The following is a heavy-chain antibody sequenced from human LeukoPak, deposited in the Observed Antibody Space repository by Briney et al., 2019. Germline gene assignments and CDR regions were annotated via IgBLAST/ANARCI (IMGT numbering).Heavy chain of an antibody. V-gene: IGHV4-4*02. Sequence: GSLRLSCAASGFTVSSNYMSWVRQAPGKGLEWIGEIYHSGSTNYNPSLKSRVTISVDKSKNQFSLKLSSMTAADTAVYYCARAGDDSSGYYPYWGQGTLVTVSS. D-gene: IGHD3-22*01. J-gene: IGHJ4*02. CDR3: ARAGDDSSGYYPY. CDR1: GFTVSSNY. CDR2: IYHSGST.